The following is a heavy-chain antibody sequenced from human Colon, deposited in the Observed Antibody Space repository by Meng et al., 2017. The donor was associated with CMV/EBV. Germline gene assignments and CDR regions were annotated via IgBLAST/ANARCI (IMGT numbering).Heavy chain of an antibody. D-gene: IGHD3-22*01. J-gene: IGHJ1*01. V-gene: IGHV1-69*05. Sequence: SVKVSCKASGGPFSRYTFSWVRQAPGQGLEWLAGILPIFRTPNYAQKFQGRVTVSTDASAAIVYMELSSLRSEDTAVYFCAGIPEANSGYFSIWGQGTLVTVSS. CDR3: AGIPEANSGYFSI. CDR1: GGPFSRYT. CDR2: ILPIFRTP.